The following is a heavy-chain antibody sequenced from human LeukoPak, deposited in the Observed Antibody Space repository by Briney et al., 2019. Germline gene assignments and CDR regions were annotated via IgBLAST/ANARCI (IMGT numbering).Heavy chain of an antibody. V-gene: IGHV1-69*13. CDR1: GYTFTSYA. CDR3: AREGRGGYYDSSGYYYFGY. J-gene: IGHJ4*02. CDR2: IIPIFGTA. Sequence: ASVKVSCKASGYTFTSYAMHWVRQAPGQGLEWMGGIIPIFGTANYAQKFQGRVTITADESTSTAYMELSSLRSEDTAVYYCAREGRGGYYDSSGYYYFGYWGQGTLVTVSS. D-gene: IGHD3-22*01.